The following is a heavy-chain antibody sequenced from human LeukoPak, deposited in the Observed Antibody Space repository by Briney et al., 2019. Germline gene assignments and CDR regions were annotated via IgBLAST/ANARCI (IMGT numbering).Heavy chain of an antibody. V-gene: IGHV1-8*01. D-gene: IGHD2-21*02. CDR3: AREKAYCGGDCYWIYYGMDV. CDR2: MNPNSGNT. CDR1: RYTFTSYD. J-gene: IGHJ6*02. Sequence: ASVKVSCKASRYTFTSYDINWVRQATGQGLEWMGWMNPNSGNTGYAQKSQGRVTMTRNTSISTAYMELSSLRSEDTAVYYCAREKAYCGGDCYWIYYGMDVWGQGTTVTVSS.